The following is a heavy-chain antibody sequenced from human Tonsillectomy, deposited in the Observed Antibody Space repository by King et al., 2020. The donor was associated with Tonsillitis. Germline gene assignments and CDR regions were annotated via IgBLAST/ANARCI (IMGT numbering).Heavy chain of an antibody. J-gene: IGHJ4*02. CDR2: IRSKTDGGTT. CDR3: TTEFYSGGY. D-gene: IGHD4-23*01. V-gene: IGHV3-15*01. CDR1: GFTFSDVW. Sequence: VQLVESGGGLVKPGGSLRLSCAASGFTFSDVWMSWVRQAPGKGLEWVGRIRSKTDGGTTDYAAPVKGKFSISRDDSKNTLYLQMNSLKTEDTAVYYCTTEFYSGGYWGQGTLVTVSS.